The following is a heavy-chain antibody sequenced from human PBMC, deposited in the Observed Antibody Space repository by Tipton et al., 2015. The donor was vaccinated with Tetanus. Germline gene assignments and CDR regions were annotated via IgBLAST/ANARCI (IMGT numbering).Heavy chain of an antibody. Sequence: QVQLVQSGAEVKKPGASVKVSCKASGYTFTGYYMHWVRQAPGQGLEWMGWINPNSGGTNYAQKFQGWVTMTRDTSISTAYMELSRLRSDDTAVYYCARAKYYYGSGSSSDAFDIWGQGTMVTVSS. CDR1: GYTFTGYY. V-gene: IGHV1-2*04. CDR3: ARAKYYYGSGSSSDAFDI. J-gene: IGHJ3*02. CDR2: INPNSGGT. D-gene: IGHD3-10*01.